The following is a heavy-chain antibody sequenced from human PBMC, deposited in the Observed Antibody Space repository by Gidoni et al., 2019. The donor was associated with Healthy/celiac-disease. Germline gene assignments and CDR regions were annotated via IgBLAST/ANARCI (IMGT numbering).Heavy chain of an antibody. D-gene: IGHD3-10*01. V-gene: IGHV3-15*01. CDR3: TTDKDYGEDAFDI. Sequence: EVQLVESGGGLVKPGGSLRLSCAASGFTFSNAWMSWVRQAPGKGLEWVGRIKSKTDGGTTDYAAPVKGRFTISRDDSKNTLYLQMNSLKTEDTAVYYCTTDKDYGEDAFDIWGQGTMVTVSX. J-gene: IGHJ3*02. CDR1: GFTFSNAW. CDR2: IKSKTDGGTT.